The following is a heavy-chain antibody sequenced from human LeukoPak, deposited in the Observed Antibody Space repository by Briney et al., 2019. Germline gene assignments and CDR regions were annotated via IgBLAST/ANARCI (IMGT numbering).Heavy chain of an antibody. J-gene: IGHJ4*02. CDR2: ISGSGGST. CDR1: GFTFSSYA. V-gene: IGHV3-23*01. CDR3: AKDLGVDIYCSSTSCPIDY. Sequence: GGSLRLSCAASGFTFSSYAMSWVRQAPGKGLEWVSAISGSGGSTYYADSVKGRFTISRDNSKNTLYLQMNSLRAEDTAVYYCAKDLGVDIYCSSTSCPIDYWGQGILVTVSS. D-gene: IGHD2-2*01.